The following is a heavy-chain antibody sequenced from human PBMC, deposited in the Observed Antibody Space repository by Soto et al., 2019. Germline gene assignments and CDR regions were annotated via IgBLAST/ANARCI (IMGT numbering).Heavy chain of an antibody. V-gene: IGHV1-69*17. J-gene: IGHJ6*02. Sequence: VQVVQYGGEVKKPGSSVKVSCKASGGSFNNDDINWVRQAPGQGLEWMGGIIPISEITEYAQKFQGRVILTADKSTATAYMEMSILRLEDTSLYYCAGGYYGDYHYYFYGIALWGQGTMVTVSS. CDR2: IIPISEIT. CDR3: AGGYYGDYHYYFYGIAL. CDR1: GGSFNNDD. D-gene: IGHD4-17*01.